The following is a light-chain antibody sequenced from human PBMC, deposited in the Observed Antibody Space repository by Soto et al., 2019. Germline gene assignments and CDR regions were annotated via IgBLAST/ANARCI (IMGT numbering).Light chain of an antibody. CDR3: QTWGTGMV. Sequence: QPVVTQSPSASASLGASVKLTCTFSSGPSTYAIAWHQQQPEKVPRFLMRVNNDGSHIKGDGIPDRFSGSSSGAERYLTISSLQSEDDADYYCQTWGTGMVFGGGTKVTVL. J-gene: IGLJ2*01. CDR2: VNNDGSH. CDR1: SGPSTYA. V-gene: IGLV4-69*01.